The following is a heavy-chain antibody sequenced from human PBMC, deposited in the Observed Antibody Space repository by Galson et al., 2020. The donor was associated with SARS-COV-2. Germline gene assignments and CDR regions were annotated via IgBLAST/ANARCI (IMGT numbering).Heavy chain of an antibody. V-gene: IGHV2-5*02. CDR3: AHRDRTAAGTRGGGMDV. Sequence: KMSGPTLVKPTQTLTLTCTFSGFSLTTSGVGVGWIRQPPGKALEWLAVIYWDDDKRYSPSLKSRLTITKDTSKNQVVLTMTKMDPVDTATYYCAHRDRTAAGTRGGGMDVWGQGTTVTVSS. CDR1: GFSLTTSGVG. J-gene: IGHJ6*02. CDR2: IYWDDDK. D-gene: IGHD6-13*01.